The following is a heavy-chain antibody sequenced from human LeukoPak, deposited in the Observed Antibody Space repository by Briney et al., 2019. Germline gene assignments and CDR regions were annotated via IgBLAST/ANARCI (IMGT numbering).Heavy chain of an antibody. CDR1: GFTFSSYA. Sequence: GGSLRLSCAASGFTFSSYAMHWVRQAPGKGLEWVAVISYDGSNKYYADSVKGRLTISRDNSKNTLYLQMNSLRAEDTAVYYCAREGPRGNSQFDYWGQGTLVTVSS. J-gene: IGHJ4*02. D-gene: IGHD2/OR15-2a*01. V-gene: IGHV3-30-3*01. CDR2: ISYDGSNK. CDR3: AREGPRGNSQFDY.